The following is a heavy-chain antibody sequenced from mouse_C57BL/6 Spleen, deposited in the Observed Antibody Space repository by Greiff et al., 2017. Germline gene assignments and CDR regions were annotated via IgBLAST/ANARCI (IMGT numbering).Heavy chain of an antibody. J-gene: IGHJ2*01. D-gene: IGHD1-1*01. CDR3: AREPFITTVVAPFDY. CDR2: IPPNSGST. Sequence: VQLQQSGAELVKPGASVKLSCKASGYTFTSYWMHWVKPRPGQGLEWIGMIPPNSGSTNYNEKFKSKATLTVDKSSSTAYMQLSSLTSEDSAVYYCAREPFITTVVAPFDYWGQGTTLTVSS. V-gene: IGHV1-64*01. CDR1: GYTFTSYW.